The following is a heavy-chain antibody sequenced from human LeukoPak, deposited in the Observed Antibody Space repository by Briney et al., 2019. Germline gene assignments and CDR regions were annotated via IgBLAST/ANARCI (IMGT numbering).Heavy chain of an antibody. V-gene: IGHV4-59*08. CDR2: IYHSGST. CDR3: ARCLLNSNLDY. J-gene: IGHJ4*02. CDR1: GGSISSYY. D-gene: IGHD2/OR15-2a*01. Sequence: NPSETLSLTCTVSGGSISSYYWSWIRQPPGKGLEWIGSIYHSGSTYYNPSLKSRVTISVDTSKNQFSLKLSSVTAADTAVYYCARCLLNSNLDYWGQGTLVTVSS.